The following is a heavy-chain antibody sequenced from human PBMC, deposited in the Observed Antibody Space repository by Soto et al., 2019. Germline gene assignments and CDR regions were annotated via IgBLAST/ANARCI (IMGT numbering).Heavy chain of an antibody. D-gene: IGHD1-26*01. V-gene: IGHV1-2*06. CDR3: GRDGVGATPLGWFDP. J-gene: IGHJ5*02. CDR1: GYTFVGYY. Sequence: QVQLVQSGAEVKKPGASVKVACKASGYTFVGYYIHWVRQAPGLGLEWMGRINPRSGDTTYAQKFQGRLTMTRDTSISTADMELSRLRSDDTAVYYCGRDGVGATPLGWFDPWGQGSLVTVSS. CDR2: INPRSGDT.